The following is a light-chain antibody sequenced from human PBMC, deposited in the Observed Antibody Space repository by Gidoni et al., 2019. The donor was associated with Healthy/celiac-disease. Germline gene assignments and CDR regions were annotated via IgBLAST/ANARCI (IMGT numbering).Light chain of an antibody. V-gene: IGKV3-20*01. CDR3: QQYGSSPNQMCS. CDR2: GAS. CDR1: QSVSSSY. Sequence: EIVLTQSPCTLSLSPGERATLSCRASQSVSSSYLAWYQQKPGQAPRLLIYGASSRATGIPDRFSGSGSGTDFTLTISRLEPEDFAVYYCQQYGSSPNQMCSFGQGTKLEIK. J-gene: IGKJ2*04.